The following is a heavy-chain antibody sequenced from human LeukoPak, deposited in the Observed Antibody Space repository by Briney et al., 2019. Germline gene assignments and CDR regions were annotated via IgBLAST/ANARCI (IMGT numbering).Heavy chain of an antibody. V-gene: IGHV3-30-3*01. CDR3: AREQQLVHFDY. J-gene: IGHJ4*02. CDR1: GFTLRTYA. CDR2: ISYDGSNK. D-gene: IGHD6-13*01. Sequence: GGSLRLSCVASGFTLRTYAMHWVRQAPGKGLEWVAVISYDGSNKYYADSVKGRFTISRDNSKNTLYLQMNSLRAEDTAVYYCAREQQLVHFDYWGQGTLVTVSS.